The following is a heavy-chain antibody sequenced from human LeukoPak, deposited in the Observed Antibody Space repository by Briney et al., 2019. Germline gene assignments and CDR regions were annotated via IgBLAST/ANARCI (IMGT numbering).Heavy chain of an antibody. CDR3: AKEWRWLQFCDY. V-gene: IGHV3-23*01. D-gene: IGHD5-24*01. J-gene: IGHJ4*02. CDR2: ISGSGGST. Sequence: GGSLRLSCAASGFTFSSYGTSWVRQAPGKGLEWVSAISGSGGSTYYADSVKGRFTISRDNSKNTLYLQMNSLRAEDTAVYYCAKEWRWLQFCDYWGQGTLVTVSS. CDR1: GFTFSSYG.